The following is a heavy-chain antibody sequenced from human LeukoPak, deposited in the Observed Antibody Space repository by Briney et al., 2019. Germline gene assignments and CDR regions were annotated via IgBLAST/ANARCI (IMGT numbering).Heavy chain of an antibody. V-gene: IGHV1-8*01. J-gene: IGHJ4*02. CDR3: ARVREDFWSGYPYHFDY. CDR2: MNPNSGNT. D-gene: IGHD3-3*01. CDR1: GYTFTSYD. Sequence: ASVKVSCKASGYTFTSYDINWVRQATGQGLEWMGWMNPNSGNTGYAQKFQGRVTMTRNTSISTAYMELSSLRSEDTAVYYCARVREDFWSGYPYHFDYWGQGTLVTVSS.